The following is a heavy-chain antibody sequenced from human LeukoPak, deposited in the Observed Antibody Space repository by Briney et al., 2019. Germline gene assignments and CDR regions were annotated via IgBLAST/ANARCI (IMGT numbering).Heavy chain of an antibody. J-gene: IGHJ3*02. CDR1: GGTFSSYA. D-gene: IGHD2-2*01. V-gene: IGHV1-69*05. CDR2: IIPIFGTA. Sequence: ASVKVSCKASGGTFSSYAISWVRQAPGQGLEWMGRIIPIFGTANYAQKLQGRVTMTTDTSTSTAYMELRSLRSDDTAVYYCAVSIVVVPAAPDDAFDIWGQGTMVTVSS. CDR3: AVSIVVVPAAPDDAFDI.